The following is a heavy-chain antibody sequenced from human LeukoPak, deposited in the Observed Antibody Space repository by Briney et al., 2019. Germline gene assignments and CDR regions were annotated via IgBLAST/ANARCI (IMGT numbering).Heavy chain of an antibody. Sequence: GGSLRLSCAASGFTFSSYGMHWVRQAPGKELEWVAVIWYDGSNKYYADSVKGRFTISRDNSKNTLYLQMNSLRAEDTAVYYCAREGIGFIAVAGGDYFDYWGQGTLVTVSS. CDR1: GFTFSSYG. CDR2: IWYDGSNK. D-gene: IGHD6-19*01. V-gene: IGHV3-33*01. J-gene: IGHJ4*02. CDR3: AREGIGFIAVAGGDYFDY.